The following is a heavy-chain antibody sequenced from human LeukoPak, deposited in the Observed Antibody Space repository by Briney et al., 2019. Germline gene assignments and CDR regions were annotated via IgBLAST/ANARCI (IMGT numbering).Heavy chain of an antibody. D-gene: IGHD5-24*01. CDR2: IYYSGST. Sequence: SETLSLTCTVSGVSISSYYWNYIRQPPGKGLEWIGSIYYSGSTNYNPSLKSRVTISVDTSKNQISLKLSSVTAADTAVYYCARGRDGYNLVFDYWGQGTLVTVSS. V-gene: IGHV4-59*01. J-gene: IGHJ4*02. CDR3: ARGRDGYNLVFDY. CDR1: GVSISSYY.